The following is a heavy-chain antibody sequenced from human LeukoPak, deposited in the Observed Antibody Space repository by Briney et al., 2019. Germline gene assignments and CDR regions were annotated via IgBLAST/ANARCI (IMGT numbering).Heavy chain of an antibody. CDR1: GFTFSSYG. J-gene: IGHJ4*02. V-gene: IGHV3-21*01. CDR2: ISSSSSYI. D-gene: IGHD5-12*01. CDR3: ARDFGGYNGYDY. Sequence: PGRSLRLSCAASGFTFSSYGMHWVRQAPGKGLEWVSSISSSSSYIYYADSVKGRFTISRDNAKNSLYLQMNSLRAEDTAVYYCARDFGGYNGYDYWGQGTLVTVSS.